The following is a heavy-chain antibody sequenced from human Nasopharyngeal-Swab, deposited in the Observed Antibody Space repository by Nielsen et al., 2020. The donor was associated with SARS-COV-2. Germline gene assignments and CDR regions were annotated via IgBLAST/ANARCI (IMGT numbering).Heavy chain of an antibody. D-gene: IGHD6-6*01. CDR3: ARDSFTGSSHLDY. Sequence: GGSLRLSCAASGFTFSSYGMHWARQAPGKGLEWVAVIWYDGSNKYYADSVKGRFTISRDNSKNTLYLQMNSLRAEATAVYYCARDSFTGSSHLDYWGQGTLVTVSS. J-gene: IGHJ4*02. CDR1: GFTFSSYG. V-gene: IGHV3-33*01. CDR2: IWYDGSNK.